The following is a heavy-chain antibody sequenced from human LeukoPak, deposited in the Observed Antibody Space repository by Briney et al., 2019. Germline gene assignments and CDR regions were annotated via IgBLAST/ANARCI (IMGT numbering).Heavy chain of an antibody. D-gene: IGHD2-21*01. Sequence: ASVKVSCKTSGYTFTDYYMHWVRQAPGQGLEWMGWINPNSGGTSSAQRFQGRVTMTRDTSITTVYMEVSWLTSDDTAIYYCARADRLHGGPYLIGPWGQGTLVTVSS. V-gene: IGHV1-2*02. CDR1: GYTFTDYY. CDR3: ARADRLHGGPYLIGP. CDR2: INPNSGGT. J-gene: IGHJ5*02.